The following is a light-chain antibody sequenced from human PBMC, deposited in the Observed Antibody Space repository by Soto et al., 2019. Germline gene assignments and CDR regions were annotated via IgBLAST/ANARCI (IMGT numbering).Light chain of an antibody. CDR2: SNN. V-gene: IGLV1-44*01. J-gene: IGLJ1*01. Sequence: QPVLPQPPSASGTPGQRVTISCSGSSSNIGGNTVSWYRQFPGTAPKLLVYSNNQRPSGVPDRFSGSKSGTSASLAISGLQSEDEADYYCATWDDSLNGYVFGTGTKLTVL. CDR1: SSNIGGNT. CDR3: ATWDDSLNGYV.